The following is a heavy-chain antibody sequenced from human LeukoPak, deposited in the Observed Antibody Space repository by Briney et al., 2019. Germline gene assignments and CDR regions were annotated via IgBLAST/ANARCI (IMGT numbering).Heavy chain of an antibody. J-gene: IGHJ4*02. V-gene: IGHV3-23*01. CDR3: AKCLVGGSGWAPFDY. D-gene: IGHD6-19*01. Sequence: GGSLRLSCVASKFTFSSYALTWVRQAPGKGLEWVSAISGRGSTTYYADSVKGRFTISRDNFKNTLYLQMNGLRAEDTAVDYCAKCLVGGSGWAPFDYWGQGTLVTVSS. CDR2: ISGRGSTT. CDR1: KFTFSSYA.